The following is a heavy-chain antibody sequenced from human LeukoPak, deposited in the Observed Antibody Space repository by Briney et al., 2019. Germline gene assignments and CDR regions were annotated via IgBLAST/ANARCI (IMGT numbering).Heavy chain of an antibody. V-gene: IGHV4-59*01. CDR3: ARGYDFWSGKDAFDI. J-gene: IGHJ3*02. Sequence: GSLRLSCAASGFTFSNAWMSWVRQAPGKGLEWVGYIYYSGSTNYNPSLKSRVTISVDTSKNQFSLKLSSVTAADTAVYYCARGYDFWSGKDAFDIWGQGTMVTVSS. CDR1: GFTFSNAW. CDR2: IYYSGST. D-gene: IGHD3-3*01.